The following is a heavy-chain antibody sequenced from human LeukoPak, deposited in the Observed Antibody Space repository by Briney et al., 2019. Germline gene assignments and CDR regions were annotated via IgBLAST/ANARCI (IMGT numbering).Heavy chain of an antibody. CDR3: AKQDCGGDCYPVN. V-gene: IGHV3-30*18. CDR2: ISYHGTNE. D-gene: IGHD2-21*02. J-gene: IGHJ4*02. Sequence: GGSLRLSCAASGFSFSRYGMHWVRQAPGKGLEWVSFISYHGTNEDYADSVKGRFTISRDNSKSTLYLQMNSLRAEDTALYYCAKQDCGGDCYPVNWGQGTLVTVSS. CDR1: GFSFSRYG.